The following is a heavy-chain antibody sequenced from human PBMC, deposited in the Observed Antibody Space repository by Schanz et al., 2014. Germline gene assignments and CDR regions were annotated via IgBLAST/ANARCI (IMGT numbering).Heavy chain of an antibody. CDR3: AKLGQDTNGSFDI. J-gene: IGHJ3*02. Sequence: QAQVVESGGGVVQPGRSLRLSCAASGFTFNFYGIHWVRQAPGKGLEWVTVISYDGSNKYYADSVKGRFTISRDNSKNTVYLQMNSLRSEDMALYYCAKLGQDTNGSFDIWGQGTRVTVSS. CDR2: ISYDGSNK. D-gene: IGHD2-8*01. V-gene: IGHV3-30*18. CDR1: GFTFNFYG.